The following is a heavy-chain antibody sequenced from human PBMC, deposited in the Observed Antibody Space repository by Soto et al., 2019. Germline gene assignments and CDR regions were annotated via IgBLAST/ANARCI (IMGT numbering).Heavy chain of an antibody. V-gene: IGHV3-15*07. Sequence: EVQLVESGGGLVKPGGSLRLSCAGSGFAFNNAWINWVRQAPGKGLEWVGRIKSKALGGTPDFAARVRGRFAITRDDSRNMAYMQMNSLTTEDTAVYYCTTDSYSTMIEVRFDYWGHGTLVTVSS. CDR3: TTDSYSTMIEVRFDY. CDR1: GFAFNNAW. D-gene: IGHD3-22*01. CDR2: IKSKALGGTP. J-gene: IGHJ4*01.